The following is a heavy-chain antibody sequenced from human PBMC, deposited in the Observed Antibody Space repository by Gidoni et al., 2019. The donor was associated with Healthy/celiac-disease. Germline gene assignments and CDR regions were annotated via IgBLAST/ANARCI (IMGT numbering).Heavy chain of an antibody. CDR1: GLTFSVSA. J-gene: IGHJ4*02. CDR3: TMGKDIVVVVAATD. CDR2: IRSKANSYAT. D-gene: IGHD2-15*01. V-gene: IGHV3-73*02. Sequence: EVQLVESGGGLVQPGGSLKLPCAASGLTFSVSAMHWVRQASGNGLEWVGRIRSKANSYATAYAASVKGRFTISRDDSKNTAYLQMNSLKTEDTAVYYCTMGKDIVVVVAATDWGQGTLVTVSS.